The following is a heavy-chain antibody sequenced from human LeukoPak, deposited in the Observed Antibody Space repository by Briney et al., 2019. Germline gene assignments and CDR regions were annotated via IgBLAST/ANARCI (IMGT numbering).Heavy chain of an antibody. V-gene: IGHV3-21*01. CDR2: ISSSSSYI. J-gene: IGHJ4*02. CDR3: VREGYYESGSSPTFYFDY. D-gene: IGHD3-10*01. Sequence: GGSLRLSCAASGFTFSSYSMNWVRQAPGKGLEWVSSISSSSSYIYYADSVKGRFTISRDNAKNSLYLQMNSLRTEDTAVYYCVREGYYESGSSPTFYFDYWGQGTLITVSS. CDR1: GFTFSSYS.